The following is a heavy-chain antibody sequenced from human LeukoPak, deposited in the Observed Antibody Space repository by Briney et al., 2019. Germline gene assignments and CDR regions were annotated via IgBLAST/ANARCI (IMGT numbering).Heavy chain of an antibody. J-gene: IGHJ4*02. CDR2: ITRSSSYI. CDR1: GFTFSSYS. CDR3: ASRASSGEIDY. V-gene: IGHV3-21*01. D-gene: IGHD6-19*01. Sequence: GGSLRLSCAASGFTFSSYSMNWVRQAPGKGLEWVSSITRSSSYIYYADSVKGRFTISRDNAKNSLYLQMNSLRVEDTAVYYCASRASSGEIDYWGQGTLVTVSS.